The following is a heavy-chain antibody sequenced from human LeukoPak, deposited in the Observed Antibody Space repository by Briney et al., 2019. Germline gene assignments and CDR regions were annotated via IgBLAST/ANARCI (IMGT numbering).Heavy chain of an antibody. CDR1: GGSFSGSY. V-gene: IGHV4-34*01. D-gene: IGHD6-19*01. J-gene: IGHJ4*02. Sequence: SETLSLTCAVYGGSFSGSYGSWIRQPPGRGLEWIGEISHNEGTKYNPSLKSRVTISLDTSKNQFSLKLSSVTATDRAVYYCARHLTSEYSSGWYYVDYWGQGTLVTVSS. CDR3: ARHLTSEYSSGWYYVDY. CDR2: ISHNEGT.